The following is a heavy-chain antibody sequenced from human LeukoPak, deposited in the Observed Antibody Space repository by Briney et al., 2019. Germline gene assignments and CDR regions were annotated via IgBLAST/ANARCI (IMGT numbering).Heavy chain of an antibody. D-gene: IGHD1-26*01. CDR2: INSDGRDI. J-gene: IGHJ4*02. V-gene: IGHV3-74*01. CDR1: GFTFSSYE. CDR3: ARGSLGDGSLLVDY. Sequence: PGGSLRLSCAASGFTFSSYEMNWVRQAPGKGLVWVSRINSDGRDISYADSVKGRFTISRDNAKNTVYLQMNSLRAEDTAVYYCARGSLGDGSLLVDYWGQGTLVTVSS.